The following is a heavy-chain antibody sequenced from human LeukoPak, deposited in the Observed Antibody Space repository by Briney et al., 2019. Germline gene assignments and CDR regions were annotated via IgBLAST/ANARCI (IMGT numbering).Heavy chain of an antibody. CDR2: IDYSGGT. Sequence: PSETLSLTCTVSGGSISSFSWSWIRQPPGRGLEWIGYIDYSGGTNYNPSLKSRVIISVDTSKNQFSLKLSSVTAADTAAYYCARHQLNFDYWGQGILVTVSS. V-gene: IGHV4-59*08. D-gene: IGHD1-1*01. CDR3: ARHQLNFDY. CDR1: GGSISSFS. J-gene: IGHJ4*02.